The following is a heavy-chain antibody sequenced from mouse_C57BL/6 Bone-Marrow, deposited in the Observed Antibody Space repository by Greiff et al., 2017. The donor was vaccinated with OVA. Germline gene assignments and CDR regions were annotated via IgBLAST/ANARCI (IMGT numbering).Heavy chain of an antibody. CDR3: ARLGVGFAY. D-gene: IGHD1-3*01. V-gene: IGHV5-6*01. J-gene: IGHJ3*01. CDR2: ISSGGSYT. Sequence: EVKLMESGGDLVKPGGSLKLSCAASGFTFSSYGMSWVRQTPDKRLEWVATISSGGSYTYYPDSVKGRFTISRDNAKNTLYLQMSSLKSEDTAMYYCARLGVGFAYWGQGTLVTVSA. CDR1: GFTFSSYG.